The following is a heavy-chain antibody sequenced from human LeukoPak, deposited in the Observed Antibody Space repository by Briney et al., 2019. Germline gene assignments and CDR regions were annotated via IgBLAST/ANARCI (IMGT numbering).Heavy chain of an antibody. CDR1: GFTFSNYA. J-gene: IGHJ4*02. CDR3: AKGSGYYPLDD. CDR2: ISGSGDNT. V-gene: IGHV3-23*01. Sequence: PGGSLRLSCAASGFTFSNYAMSWVRQAPGKGLEWVSAISGSGDNTYYADSVKGRFTVSRDNSKNTLYVQMKSLRAEDTAVYYCAKGSGYYPLDDWGQGTLVTVSS. D-gene: IGHD3-22*01.